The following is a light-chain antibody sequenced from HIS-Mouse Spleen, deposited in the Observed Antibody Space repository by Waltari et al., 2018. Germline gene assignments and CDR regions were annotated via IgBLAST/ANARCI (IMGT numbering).Light chain of an antibody. CDR2: KAS. J-gene: IGKJ1*01. CDR3: QQYNSYSQT. Sequence: ITCRASQSISSWLAWYQQKPGKAPKLLIYKASSLESGVPSRFSGSGSGTEFTLTISSLQPDDFATYYCQQYNSYSQTFGQGTKVEIK. CDR1: QSISSW. V-gene: IGKV1-5*03.